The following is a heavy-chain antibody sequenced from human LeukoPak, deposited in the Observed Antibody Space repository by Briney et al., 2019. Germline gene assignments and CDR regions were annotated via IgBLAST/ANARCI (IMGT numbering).Heavy chain of an antibody. V-gene: IGHV4-4*07. CDR3: ARKDGDF. CDR1: GGSISSFY. J-gene: IGHJ4*02. CDR2: IYTSGIT. Sequence: SETLSLTCTVSGGSISSFYWTWIRQPAGKGLEWIGRIYTSGITNYNPSLESRLTMSLDTSKNQISLKLSSVTAADTAVYYCARKDGDFWGQGTLVTVSS.